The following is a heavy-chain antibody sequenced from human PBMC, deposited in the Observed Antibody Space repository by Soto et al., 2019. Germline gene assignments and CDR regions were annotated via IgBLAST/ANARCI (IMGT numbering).Heavy chain of an antibody. J-gene: IGHJ6*02. V-gene: IGHV4-34*01. CDR3: ARVPFIVLMVYAIDYYYYGMDV. CDR2: INHSGST. CDR1: VGSFSGYY. D-gene: IGHD2-8*01. Sequence: SETLSLTCAVYVGSFSGYYWSWIRQPPGKGLEWIGEINHSGSTNYNPSLKSRVTISVDTSKNQFSLKLSSVTAADTAVYYCARVPFIVLMVYAIDYYYYGMDVWGQGTTVTVSS.